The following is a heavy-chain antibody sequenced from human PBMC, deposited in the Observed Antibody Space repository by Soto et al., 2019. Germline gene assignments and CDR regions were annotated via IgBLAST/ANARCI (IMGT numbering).Heavy chain of an antibody. V-gene: IGHV3-23*01. CDR2: ISGGGGTT. Sequence: PGGSLRLSCAAAGFTFRSYAMSWVRQAPGKGLEWVATISGGGGTTLYADSVKGRFTISRDNSKDTLFLQMNSLRAEDTAVYSCAKDLRMTSVTTLPEHYFDCWDQGTLVTVSS. CDR3: AKDLRMTSVTTLPEHYFDC. CDR1: GFTFRSYA. J-gene: IGHJ4*02. D-gene: IGHD4-17*01.